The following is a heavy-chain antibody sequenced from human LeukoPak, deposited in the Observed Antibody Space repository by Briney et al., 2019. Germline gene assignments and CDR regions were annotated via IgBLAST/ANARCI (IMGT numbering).Heavy chain of an antibody. D-gene: IGHD6-13*01. J-gene: IGHJ4*02. CDR3: ARGRRVAAAGTGFVDY. CDR2: SNHSGST. V-gene: IGHV4-34*01. CDR1: GGSFSGYY. Sequence: SETLSLTCAVYGGSFSGYYWSWIRQPPGKGREWIGESNHSGSTNYKPSLKSRVTISVDTSKNQFSLKLSSVTAADTAVYYCARGRRVAAAGTGFVDYWGQGTLVTVSS.